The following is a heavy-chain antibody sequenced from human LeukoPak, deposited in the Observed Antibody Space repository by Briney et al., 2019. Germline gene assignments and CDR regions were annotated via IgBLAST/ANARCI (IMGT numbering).Heavy chain of an antibody. J-gene: IGHJ4*02. V-gene: IGHV4-31*03. CDR3: ARDNPVAGTIFDF. Sequence: SQTLSLTCTVSGAAISSGGYYWSWIRQHPGKGLEWIGSMYHSGSTYYHPSLKSRASISVDTSENQFSLQLTSVTAADTAVYYCARDNPVAGTIFDFWGQGTLVTVSS. D-gene: IGHD6-19*01. CDR2: MYHSGST. CDR1: GAAISSGGYY.